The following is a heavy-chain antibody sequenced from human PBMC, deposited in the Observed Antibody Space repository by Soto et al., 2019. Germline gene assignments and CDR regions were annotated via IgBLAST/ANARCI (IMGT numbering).Heavy chain of an antibody. CDR2: FDPEDGET. CDR3: ATTRNYDSSGYGPFDS. D-gene: IGHD3-22*01. J-gene: IGHJ4*02. CDR1: GYTLTELS. Sequence: ASVKVSCKVSGYTLTELSMHWVRQAPGKGLEWMGGFDPEDGETIYAQKFQGRVTMTEDTSTDTAYMELSSLRSEDTAVYYCATTRNYDSSGYGPFDSWGQGPLVTVSS. V-gene: IGHV1-24*01.